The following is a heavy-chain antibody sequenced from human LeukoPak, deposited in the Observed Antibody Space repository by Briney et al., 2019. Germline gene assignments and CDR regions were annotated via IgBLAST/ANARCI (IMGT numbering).Heavy chain of an antibody. V-gene: IGHV5-51*01. CDR2: IYPGDSDT. J-gene: IGHJ5*02. CDR1: GYSFTSYW. CDR3: ARRLEANWFDP. D-gene: IGHD3-3*01. Sequence: KISCKGSGYSFTSYWIGWVRQMPGKGLEWMGIIYPGDSDTRYSPSFQGQVTISVDKSTSTAFLQWSSLKASDTAIYYCARRLEANWFDPWGQGTLVTVSA.